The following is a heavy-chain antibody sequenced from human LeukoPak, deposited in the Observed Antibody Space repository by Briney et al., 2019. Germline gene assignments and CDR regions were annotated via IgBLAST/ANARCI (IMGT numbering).Heavy chain of an antibody. CDR3: ARGLRYFDWLLLDDAFDI. Sequence: SETLSLTCTVSGGSVSNKYWSWIRQPPGKGLEWIGYIYYSGSTNYNPSLKSRVTILVDTSKNQFSLKLSSVTAADTAVYFCARGLRYFDWLLLDDAFDIWGQGTMVTVSS. D-gene: IGHD3-9*01. J-gene: IGHJ3*02. V-gene: IGHV4-59*02. CDR1: GGSVSNKY. CDR2: IYYSGST.